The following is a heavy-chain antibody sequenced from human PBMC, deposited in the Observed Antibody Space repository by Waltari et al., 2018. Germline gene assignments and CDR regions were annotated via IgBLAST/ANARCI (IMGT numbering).Heavy chain of an antibody. CDR3: ARDDSSGWYHY. V-gene: IGHV4-38-2*02. CDR1: GYSISSGYY. D-gene: IGHD6-19*01. Sequence: QVQLQESGPGLVKPSETLSLTCAVSGYSISSGYYWGWIRQPPGKGLEWIGSIYHSGSTYYNPSLKSRVTISVDTSKNQFSLKLSSVTAADTAVYYCARDDSSGWYHYWGQGTLVTVSS. CDR2: IYHSGST. J-gene: IGHJ4*02.